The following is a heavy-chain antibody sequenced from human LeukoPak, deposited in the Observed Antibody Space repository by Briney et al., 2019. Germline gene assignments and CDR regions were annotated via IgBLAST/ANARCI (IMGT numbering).Heavy chain of an antibody. CDR2: IYPGDSDT. Sequence: GESLKISCKASGYSFTNYWIGWVRQMPGKGLEWMGIIYPGDSDTRYSPTFQGQVTISADKSISTAYLQWSSLKASDTAMYYCARVGSSRDDSSGWLDAFDIWGQGTMVTVSS. CDR1: GYSFTNYW. D-gene: IGHD6-19*01. CDR3: ARVGSSRDDSSGWLDAFDI. J-gene: IGHJ3*02. V-gene: IGHV5-51*01.